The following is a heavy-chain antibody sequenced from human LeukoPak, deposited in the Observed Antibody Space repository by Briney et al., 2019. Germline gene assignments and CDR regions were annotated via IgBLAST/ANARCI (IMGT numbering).Heavy chain of an antibody. CDR1: GGPFSGYY. Sequence: SETLSLTCAVYGGPFSGYYWSWIRQPPGKGLEWIGEINHSGSTNYNPSLKSRVTISVDTSKNQFSLKLSSVTAADTAVYYCASITVAPDSYYYYYYMDVWGKGTTVTVSS. CDR2: INHSGST. J-gene: IGHJ6*03. V-gene: IGHV4-34*01. D-gene: IGHD3-10*01. CDR3: ASITVAPDSYYYYYYMDV.